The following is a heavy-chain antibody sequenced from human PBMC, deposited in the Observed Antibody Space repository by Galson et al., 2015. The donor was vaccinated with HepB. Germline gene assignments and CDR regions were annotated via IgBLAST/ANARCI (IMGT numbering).Heavy chain of an antibody. D-gene: IGHD2-21*02. CDR2: FDPEDGET. J-gene: IGHJ4*02. CDR1: GYTLTELS. V-gene: IGHV1-24*01. CDR3: ATAGHCGGDCYPSPFDY. Sequence: VKVSCKVSGYTLTELSMHWVRQAPGKGLEWMGGFDPEDGETIYAQKFQGGVTMTEDTSTDTAYMELSSLRSEDTAVYYCATAGHCGGDCYPSPFDYWGQGTLVTVSS.